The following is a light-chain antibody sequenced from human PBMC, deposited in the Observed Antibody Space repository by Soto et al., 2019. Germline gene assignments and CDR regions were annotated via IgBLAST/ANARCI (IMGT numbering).Light chain of an antibody. CDR3: ATWDDDLYTPI. V-gene: IGLV2-14*01. CDR2: EVR. CDR1: MRDVGAYNL. Sequence: QSALTQPASVSGSAGQSITISCSGTMRDVGAYNLVSWYQQHPGTAPKLIIYEVRNRPSGISSRFSGSRSGNTASLTISGLQSEDEGDYYCATWDDDLYTPIIGGGTKLTVL. J-gene: IGLJ2*01.